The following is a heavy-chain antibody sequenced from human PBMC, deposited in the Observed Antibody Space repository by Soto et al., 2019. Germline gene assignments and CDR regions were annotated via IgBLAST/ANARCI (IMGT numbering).Heavy chain of an antibody. V-gene: IGHV4-59*11. CDR1: GDAITRHY. Sequence: QVQLQESGPGLVKPSETLSLNCSVSGDAITRHYWGWIRQSPGKGLEWLGYFFHTGTALYNPSLRSRVTMSVDTSQNQFSLKLTSVIPADTAVYFCARNYGGNSQFFDLWGRGTLVTVSS. D-gene: IGHD4-17*01. CDR3: ARNYGGNSQFFDL. J-gene: IGHJ2*01. CDR2: FFHTGTA.